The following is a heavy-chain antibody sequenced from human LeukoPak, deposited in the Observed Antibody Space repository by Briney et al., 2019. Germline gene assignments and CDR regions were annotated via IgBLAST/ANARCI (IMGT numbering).Heavy chain of an antibody. D-gene: IGHD6-13*01. CDR3: ARGVTSSSIAFDY. CDR2: ISSSSSYI. CDR1: GFTFSSYS. J-gene: IGHJ4*02. Sequence: PGGSLRLSYAASGFTFSSYSMNWVRQAPGKGLEWVSSISSSSSYIYYADSVKGRFTISRDNAKNSLYLQMNSLRAEDTAVYYCARGVTSSSIAFDYWGQGTLVTVSS. V-gene: IGHV3-21*01.